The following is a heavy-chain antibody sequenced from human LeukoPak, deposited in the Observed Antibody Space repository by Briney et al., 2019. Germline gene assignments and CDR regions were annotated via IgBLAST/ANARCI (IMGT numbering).Heavy chain of an antibody. J-gene: IGHJ4*02. D-gene: IGHD1-26*01. CDR3: TTDGVGIEGATFDY. V-gene: IGHV3-15*01. CDR2: IKAKAHGGTT. CDR1: GFTYINAW. Sequence: GGSVRLSCAASGFTYINAWMAWVRQAPGKGLEGVGRIKAKAHGGTTDYAAPVKGRFTISRDDSKNTLYLQMNSLKTEDTAVYYCTTDGVGIEGATFDYWGQGTLVTVSS.